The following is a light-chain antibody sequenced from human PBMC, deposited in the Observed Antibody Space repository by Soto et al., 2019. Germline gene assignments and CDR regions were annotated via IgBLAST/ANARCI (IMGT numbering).Light chain of an antibody. J-gene: IGKJ1*01. CDR1: QSVITS. V-gene: IGKV1-5*03. Sequence: DIQMTQSPSSLSASVGDRVTITCRASQSVITSLAWYQHKPGKAPKLLIYRASTLESGVPSRFSGSGSGTEFTLTISSLQPDDFATYYCQQYNTYSRTFGQGTTGDIK. CDR2: RAS. CDR3: QQYNTYSRT.